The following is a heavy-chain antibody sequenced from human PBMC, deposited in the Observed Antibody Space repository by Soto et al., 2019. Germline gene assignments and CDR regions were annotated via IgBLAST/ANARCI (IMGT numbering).Heavy chain of an antibody. CDR3: ARHFVGVVIKGWGY. D-gene: IGHD3-10*01. V-gene: IGHV4-39*01. CDR1: GGSIDRSNYY. CDR2: TYYNGNA. Sequence: PSQTLSLTCNVSGGSIDRSNYYWDWLRQPPGKGLEWIGTTYYNGNAYYNPSLKSRVSMSVDTSKNQFSLKLVSVTAADTAVYYCARHFVGVVIKGWGYWGQGTLVTVSS. J-gene: IGHJ4*02.